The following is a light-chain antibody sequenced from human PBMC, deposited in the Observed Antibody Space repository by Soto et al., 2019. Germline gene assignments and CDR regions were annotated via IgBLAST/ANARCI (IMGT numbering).Light chain of an antibody. V-gene: IGKV3-20*01. CDR1: QSVSSSF. CDR3: QQYYSSPSS. CDR2: GAS. J-gene: IGKJ3*01. Sequence: EIVLTQSPGTLSLSPGERATLSCRASQSVSSSFLAWYQQKPGQAPRLLIYGASSRATGIPDRFSGSGSGTDFTLTISRPEPEDGAVYYCQQYYSSPSSSGPGTKVDIK.